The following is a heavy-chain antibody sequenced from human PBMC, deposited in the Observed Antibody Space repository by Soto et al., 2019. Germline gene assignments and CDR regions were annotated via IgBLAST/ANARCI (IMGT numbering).Heavy chain of an antibody. Sequence: GSLRLSCAASGFTFSSYSMNWVRQAPGKGLEWVSYISSSSSTIYYADSVKGRFTISRDNAKNSLYLQMNSLRDEDTAVYYCARSPTYGDYEGYYFDYWGQGTLVTVSS. CDR2: ISSSSSTI. V-gene: IGHV3-48*02. D-gene: IGHD4-17*01. CDR3: ARSPTYGDYEGYYFDY. CDR1: GFTFSSYS. J-gene: IGHJ4*02.